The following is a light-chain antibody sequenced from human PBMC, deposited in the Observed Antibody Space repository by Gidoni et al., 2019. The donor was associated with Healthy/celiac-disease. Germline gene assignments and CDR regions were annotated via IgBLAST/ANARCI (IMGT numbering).Light chain of an antibody. J-gene: IGKJ2*01. CDR3: QQSYRTPYT. Sequence: DIQMTQSPSSLSASVGDRVTITCLASQSISSYLNWYQQKPGKAPKLLIYASSSLQSGVPSRFIGRGSWTDFTLTISRLQPEAFSTYYCQQSYRTPYTFGQGTKLEIK. V-gene: IGKV1-39*01. CDR2: ASS. CDR1: QSISSY.